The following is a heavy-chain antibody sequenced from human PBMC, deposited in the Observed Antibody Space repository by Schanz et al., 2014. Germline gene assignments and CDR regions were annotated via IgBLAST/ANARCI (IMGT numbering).Heavy chain of an antibody. J-gene: IGHJ4*02. D-gene: IGHD3-10*01. V-gene: IGHV3-33*06. CDR3: AKYRGYYRVSGSYRELEY. CDR1: GFTFSSYG. CDR2: IWYDGSNK. Sequence: VQLVESGGGVVQPGRSLRLSCAASGFTFSSYGMHWVRQAPGKGLEWVAVIWYDGSNKYYADSVKGRFTISRDNSKNTLYLQMNSLRAEDTAVYYCAKYRGYYRVSGSYRELEYWGQGTLVTVSS.